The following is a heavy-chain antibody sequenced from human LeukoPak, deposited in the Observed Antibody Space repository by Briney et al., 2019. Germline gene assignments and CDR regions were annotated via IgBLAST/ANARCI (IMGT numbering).Heavy chain of an antibody. D-gene: IGHD3-9*01. CDR1: GFTFSSYW. CDR2: IKQDGSEK. Sequence: GGSLRLSCAASGFTFSSYWMSWVRQAPGKGLEWVANIKQDGSEKYYVDSVKGRFTISRDNAKNSLYLQMNSLRAEDTAVYYCARANPGLRYFDWLLPYFDYWGQGTPVTVSS. CDR3: ARANPGLRYFDWLLPYFDY. J-gene: IGHJ4*02. V-gene: IGHV3-7*01.